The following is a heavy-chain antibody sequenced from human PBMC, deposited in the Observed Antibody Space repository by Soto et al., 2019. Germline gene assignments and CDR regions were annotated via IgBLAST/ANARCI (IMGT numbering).Heavy chain of an antibody. J-gene: IGHJ6*02. CDR3: ARDSYSSSSYYYYGMDV. V-gene: IGHV1-69*13. Sequence: SVKVSCKASGGTFSSYAISWVRQAPGQGLEWMGGIIPIFGTANYAQKFQGRVTITADESTSTAYMELSSLRSEDTAVYYCARDSYSSSSYYYYGMDVWGQGTTVTVSS. CDR2: IIPIFGTA. CDR1: GGTFSSYA. D-gene: IGHD6-6*01.